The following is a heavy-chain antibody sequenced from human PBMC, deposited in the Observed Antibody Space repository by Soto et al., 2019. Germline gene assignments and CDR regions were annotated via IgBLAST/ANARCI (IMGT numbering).Heavy chain of an antibody. J-gene: IGHJ5*02. D-gene: IGHD1-26*01. V-gene: IGHV3-15*07. CDR3: TAAAIVNAVP. CDR1: GFTFSNAW. CDR2: IKSKNVGGTM. Sequence: EVQVVESGGGLVKPGESLRLSCAASGFTFSNAWMNWVRQAPGKGLEWVGRIKSKNVGGTMDYAAPVKGRFTLSRDDSKNTLYLQMNSLKTEDTAVYYCTAAAIVNAVPWGQGTLVTVCS.